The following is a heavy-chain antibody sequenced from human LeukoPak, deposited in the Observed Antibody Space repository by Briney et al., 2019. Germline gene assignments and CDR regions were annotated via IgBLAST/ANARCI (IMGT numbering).Heavy chain of an antibody. D-gene: IGHD3-22*01. CDR2: INPNSGGT. V-gene: IGHV1-2*04. CDR1: GYTFTGYY. CDR3: ARESYDSSGGYNWFDP. J-gene: IGHJ5*02. Sequence: ASVKVSCKASGYTFTGYYMHWVRQAPGQGLEWMGWINPNSGGTNYAQKFQGWVTMTRDTSISTAYMELSRLRSDDTAVYYCARESYDSSGGYNWFDPWGQGTLVTVSS.